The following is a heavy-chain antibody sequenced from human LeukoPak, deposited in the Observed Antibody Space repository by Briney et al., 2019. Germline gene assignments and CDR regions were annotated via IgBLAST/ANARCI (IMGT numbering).Heavy chain of an antibody. CDR2: INHSGST. CDR1: GGSFSGYY. D-gene: IGHD1-7*01. Sequence: SETLSLTCAVHGGSFSGYYWSWIRQPPGKGLEWIGEINHSGSTNYNPSLKSRVTISVDTSKNQFSLKLSSVTAADTAVYYCASELGGLDYWGQGTLVTVSS. V-gene: IGHV4-34*01. CDR3: ASELGGLDY. J-gene: IGHJ4*02.